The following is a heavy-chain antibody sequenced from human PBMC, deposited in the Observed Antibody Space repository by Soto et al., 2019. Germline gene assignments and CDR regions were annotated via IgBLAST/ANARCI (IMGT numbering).Heavy chain of an antibody. D-gene: IGHD3-3*01. J-gene: IGHJ6*02. V-gene: IGHV3-33*01. CDR1: GFTFSSYG. Sequence: GGSLRLSCAASGFTFSSYGMHWVRQAPGKGLEWVAVIWYDGSNKYYADSVKGRFTISRDNSKNTLYLQMNSLRAEDTAVYYCARGTFYDFWSGYDYYGMDVWGQGTTVTVSS. CDR3: ARGTFYDFWSGYDYYGMDV. CDR2: IWYDGSNK.